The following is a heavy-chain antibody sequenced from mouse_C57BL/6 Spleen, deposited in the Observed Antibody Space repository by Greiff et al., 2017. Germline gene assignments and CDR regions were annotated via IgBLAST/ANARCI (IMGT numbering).Heavy chain of an antibody. J-gene: IGHJ4*01. Sequence: QVQLQQPGAELVKPGASVKLSCKASGYTFTSYWMQWVKQRPGQGLEWIGEIDPSDSYTNYNQKFKGKATLTVDTSSSTAYMQLSSLTSEDSAVYYCARWGNHFAMDYWGQGTSVTVSS. CDR1: GYTFTSYW. CDR3: ARWGNHFAMDY. V-gene: IGHV1-50*01. D-gene: IGHD2-1*01. CDR2: IDPSDSYT.